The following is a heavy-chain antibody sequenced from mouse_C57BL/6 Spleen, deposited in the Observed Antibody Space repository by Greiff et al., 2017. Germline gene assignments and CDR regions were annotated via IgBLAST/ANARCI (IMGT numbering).Heavy chain of an antibody. J-gene: IGHJ2*01. CDR2: IDPSDSYT. Sequence: QVQLKQPGAELVMPGASVKLSCKASGYTFTSYWMHWVKQRPGQGLEWIGEIDPSDSYTNYNQKFKGKSTLTEDKSSSTAYMQLSSLTSEDSAVYYCARSSSGHDYWGQGTTLTVSS. V-gene: IGHV1-69*01. D-gene: IGHD3-2*02. CDR1: GYTFTSYW. CDR3: ARSSSGHDY.